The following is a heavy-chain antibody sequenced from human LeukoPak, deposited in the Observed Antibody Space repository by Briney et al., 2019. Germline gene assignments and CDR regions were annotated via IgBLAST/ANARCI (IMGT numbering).Heavy chain of an antibody. Sequence: PSETLSLTCTVSGGSISSHYWSWIRQPPGKGLEWIGYVYYSGSTNYNPSLKSRVTISVDTSKNQFSLKLSSVTAADTAVYYCVRSPVGANDYFDYWGQGTLVTVSS. V-gene: IGHV4-59*11. CDR3: VRSPVGANDYFDY. D-gene: IGHD1-26*01. CDR1: GGSISSHY. CDR2: VYYSGST. J-gene: IGHJ4*02.